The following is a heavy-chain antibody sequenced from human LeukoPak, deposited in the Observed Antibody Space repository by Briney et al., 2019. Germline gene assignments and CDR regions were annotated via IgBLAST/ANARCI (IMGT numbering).Heavy chain of an antibody. CDR2: IYYSGST. V-gene: IGHV4-30-4*01. CDR1: GGSISSVDFY. Sequence: SETLSLTCTVSGGSISSVDFYWSWVRQPPGKGLEWIGYIYYSGSTYYNPSLKSRLTISLDTSKNQFSLKLSSVTAADTAVYCCARAGAFYYQDSSGYGYWGQGILVTVSS. D-gene: IGHD3-22*01. J-gene: IGHJ4*02. CDR3: ARAGAFYYQDSSGYGY.